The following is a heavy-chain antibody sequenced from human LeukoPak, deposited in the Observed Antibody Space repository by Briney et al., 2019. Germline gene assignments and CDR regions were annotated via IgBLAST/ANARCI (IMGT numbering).Heavy chain of an antibody. D-gene: IGHD3-3*01. CDR1: GGSFSGYY. J-gene: IGHJ5*02. V-gene: IGHV4-34*01. CDR2: INHSGST. CDR3: ARGPALEWYHQGGWFDP. Sequence: PSETLSLTCAVYGGSFSGYYWSWIRQPPGKGLEWIGEINHSGSTNYNPSLKSRVTISVDTSKNQFSLKLSSVTAADTAVYYCARGPALEWYHQGGWFDPWGQGTLVTVSS.